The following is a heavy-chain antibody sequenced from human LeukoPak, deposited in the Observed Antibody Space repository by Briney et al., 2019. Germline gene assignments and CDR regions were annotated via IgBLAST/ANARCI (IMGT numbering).Heavy chain of an antibody. CDR1: GYTFTGYY. V-gene: IGHV1-2*02. J-gene: IGHJ4*02. D-gene: IGHD3-9*01. CDR2: INPNSGGT. Sequence: ASVKVSCKASGYTFTGYYMHWVRQAPGQGLEWMGWINPNSGGTHYAQKFQGRVTMTRDTSISTAYMELSRLRSDDTAVYYCARADDILTGYRYRIDYWGQGTLVTVSS. CDR3: ARADDILTGYRYRIDY.